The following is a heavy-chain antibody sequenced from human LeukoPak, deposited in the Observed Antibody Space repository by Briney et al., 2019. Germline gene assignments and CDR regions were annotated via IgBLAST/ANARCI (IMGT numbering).Heavy chain of an antibody. Sequence: GGSLRLSCAASGFTFSSYWMNWVRQAPGKGLVWVSRIASDGSSTTYADSVKGRFSISRDNAKNTLYLQMNSLRVEDTVVYYCARGRPHGNDYWGQGTLVTVSS. CDR1: GFTFSSYW. CDR2: IASDGSST. D-gene: IGHD4-23*01. J-gene: IGHJ4*02. CDR3: ARGRPHGNDY. V-gene: IGHV3-74*01.